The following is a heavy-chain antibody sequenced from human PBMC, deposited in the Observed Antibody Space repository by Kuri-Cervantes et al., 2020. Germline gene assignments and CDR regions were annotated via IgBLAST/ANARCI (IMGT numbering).Heavy chain of an antibody. CDR1: GGSFSGYY. CDR2: INHSGST. Sequence: GSLRLSCAVYGGSFSGYYWSWIRQPPGKGLEWIGEINHSGSTNYNPSLKSRVTISVDTSKNQFSLKLSSVTAADTAVYYCARTQPAKSRLRTYDYWGQGTLVTVSS. D-gene: IGHD2-2*01. CDR3: ARTQPAKSRLRTYDY. J-gene: IGHJ4*02. V-gene: IGHV4-34*01.